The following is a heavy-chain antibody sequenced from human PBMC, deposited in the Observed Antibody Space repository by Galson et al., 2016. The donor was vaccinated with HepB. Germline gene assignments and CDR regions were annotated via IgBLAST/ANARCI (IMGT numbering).Heavy chain of an antibody. CDR2: IKPDGSEK. D-gene: IGHD3-22*01. V-gene: IGHV3-7*03. Sequence: SLRLSCAASGFTFSSYAMGWVRQAPGKGLEWVANIKPDGSEKYYVDSVEGRFTISRDNAKNSLYLQMNSLRAEDTALYYCTRDGTLRPLGYWGQGTLVTVSS. CDR3: TRDGTLRPLGY. CDR1: GFTFSSYA. J-gene: IGHJ4*02.